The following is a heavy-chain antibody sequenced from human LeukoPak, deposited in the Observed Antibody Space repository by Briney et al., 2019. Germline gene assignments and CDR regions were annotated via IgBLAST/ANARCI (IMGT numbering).Heavy chain of an antibody. J-gene: IGHJ4*02. CDR2: TSSSSSYT. Sequence: GGSLRLSRAASGFTFSDYYMSWIRQAPGKGLEWVSYTSSSSSYTDYADSVKGRFTISRDNAKNSLNLQMNSLRAEDTAVYYCARDSGYSGYSDYWGQGTLVTVSS. CDR1: GFTFSDYY. V-gene: IGHV3-11*05. CDR3: ARDSGYSGYSDY. D-gene: IGHD5-12*01.